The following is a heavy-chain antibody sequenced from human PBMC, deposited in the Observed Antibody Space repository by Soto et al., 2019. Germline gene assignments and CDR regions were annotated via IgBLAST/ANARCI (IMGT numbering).Heavy chain of an antibody. CDR2: IVVGSGNT. V-gene: IGHV1-58*01. Sequence: GASVKVSCKASGFTFTSSAVQWVRQARGQRLEWIGWIVVGSGNTNYAQKFQERVTITRDMSTSTAYMELSSLRSEDTAVYYCAADGGSRVRGVMEFYYYGMDVWGQGTTVTV. D-gene: IGHD3-10*01. CDR1: GFTFTSSA. J-gene: IGHJ6*02. CDR3: AADGGSRVRGVMEFYYYGMDV.